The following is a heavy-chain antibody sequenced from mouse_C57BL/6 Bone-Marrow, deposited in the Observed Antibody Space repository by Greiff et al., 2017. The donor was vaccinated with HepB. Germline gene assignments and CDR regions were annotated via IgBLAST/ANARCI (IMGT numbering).Heavy chain of an antibody. Sequence: QVQLQQPGAELVKPGASVKLSCKASGYTFTSYWMHWVKQRPGQGLEWIGMIHPNSGSTNYNEKFKSKATLTVDKSSSTAYTQLSSLTSEDSAVYYCARGTAQVWFAYWGQGTLVTVSA. CDR2: IHPNSGST. CDR1: GYTFTSYW. D-gene: IGHD3-2*02. J-gene: IGHJ3*01. CDR3: ARGTAQVWFAY. V-gene: IGHV1-64*01.